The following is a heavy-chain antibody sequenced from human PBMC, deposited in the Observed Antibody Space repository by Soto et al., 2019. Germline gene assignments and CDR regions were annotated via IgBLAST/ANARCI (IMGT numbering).Heavy chain of an antibody. CDR3: ARDARTTIFGVVISHVDF. CDR2: ISSSSSTI. Sequence: EVQLVESGGGLVQPGGSLRLSCVVSGFTFSSYSMNWVRQAPGKGLEWVSYISSSSSTIYYGDSVKGRFTVSRDNAKNSLYLQMSSLRAEDTAVYYCARDARTTIFGVVISHVDFWGQGTLVTVSS. J-gene: IGHJ4*02. V-gene: IGHV3-48*01. CDR1: GFTFSSYS. D-gene: IGHD3-3*01.